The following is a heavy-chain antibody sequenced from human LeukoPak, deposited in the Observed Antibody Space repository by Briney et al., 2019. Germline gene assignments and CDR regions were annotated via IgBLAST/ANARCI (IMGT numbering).Heavy chain of an antibody. CDR2: ISSSSSYI. CDR3: ARVFSSSWYSGLFDY. V-gene: IGHV3-21*01. CDR1: GFPFGYYT. D-gene: IGHD6-13*01. J-gene: IGHJ4*02. Sequence: GGSLRLSCAASGFPFGYYTMHWVRQAPGKGLEWVSSISSSSSYIYYADSVKGRFTISRDNAKNSLYLQMNSLRAEDTAVYYCARVFSSSWYSGLFDYWGQGTLVTVSS.